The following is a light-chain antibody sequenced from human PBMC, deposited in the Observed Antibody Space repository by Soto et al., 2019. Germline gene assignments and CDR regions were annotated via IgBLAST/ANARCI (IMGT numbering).Light chain of an antibody. CDR2: DAS. CDR1: ESVSNSL. Sequence: DIVLTQSPGTLSLSPGERATLSCRASESVSNSLLAWYQHKPGQAPRLLIYDASSRATGIPDMFNGSGSGTDFTLTIIRLEPEDFAVYYCHQYDTSPLPFGHGTRVAIK. V-gene: IGKV3-20*01. J-gene: IGKJ1*01. CDR3: HQYDTSPLP.